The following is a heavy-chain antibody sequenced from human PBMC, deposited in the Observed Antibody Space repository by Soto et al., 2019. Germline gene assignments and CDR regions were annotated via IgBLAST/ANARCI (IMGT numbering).Heavy chain of an antibody. CDR3: AKDVVVPAATTIAVAGTGDY. D-gene: IGHD2-2*01. CDR2: ISGSGGST. Sequence: EVQLLESGGGLVQPGGSLRLSCAASGFTFSSYAMSWVRQAPGKGLEWVSAISGSGGSTYYADSVKGRFTISRDNSKNTLYLQINSLRAEDTAVYYCAKDVVVPAATTIAVAGTGDYWGPGTLVTVSS. CDR1: GFTFSSYA. V-gene: IGHV3-23*01. J-gene: IGHJ4*02.